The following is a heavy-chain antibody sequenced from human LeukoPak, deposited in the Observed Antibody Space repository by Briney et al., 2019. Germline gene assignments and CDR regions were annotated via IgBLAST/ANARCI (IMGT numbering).Heavy chain of an antibody. V-gene: IGHV1-69*06. Sequence: SVTVSFTASGGTFSIYAISWVRQAPGPGLERMGGIIPIFGTANYEQKFQGRVTITADKSTSTAYMELSSLRSEDTAVYYCAREGQRAYGDPLDYWGQGTLVTGSS. CDR3: AREGQRAYGDPLDY. CDR1: GGTFSIYA. D-gene: IGHD4-17*01. CDR2: IIPIFGTA. J-gene: IGHJ4*02.